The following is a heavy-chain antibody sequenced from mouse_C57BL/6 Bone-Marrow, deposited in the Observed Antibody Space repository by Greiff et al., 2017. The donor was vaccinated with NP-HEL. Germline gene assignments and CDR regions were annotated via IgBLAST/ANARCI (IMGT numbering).Heavy chain of an antibody. V-gene: IGHV1-82*01. CDR3: ERVTTVVEGWYFDV. J-gene: IGHJ1*03. D-gene: IGHD1-1*01. CDR1: GYAFSSSW. CDR2: IYPGDGDT. Sequence: VQLQQSGPELVKPGASVKISCKASGYAFSSSWMNWVKQRPGKGLEWIGRIYPGDGDTNYNGKFKGKATLTADKSSSTAYMQLSGLTSEDSAVYFCERVTTVVEGWYFDVWGTGTTVTVSS.